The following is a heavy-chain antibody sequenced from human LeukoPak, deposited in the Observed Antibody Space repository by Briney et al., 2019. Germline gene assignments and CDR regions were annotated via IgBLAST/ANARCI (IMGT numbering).Heavy chain of an antibody. D-gene: IGHD3-22*01. V-gene: IGHV3-30*02. CDR1: GFTFSSYG. CDR2: IRYDGSNK. J-gene: IGHJ4*02. Sequence: GGSLRLSCAASGFTFSSYGMHWVRQAPGKGLEWVAFIRYDGSNKYYADSVKGRFTISRDNSKNTLYLQMNSLRAEDTAVYYCAKDPYYYDSSGYFDYWGQGTLVTVSS. CDR3: AKDPYYYDSSGYFDY.